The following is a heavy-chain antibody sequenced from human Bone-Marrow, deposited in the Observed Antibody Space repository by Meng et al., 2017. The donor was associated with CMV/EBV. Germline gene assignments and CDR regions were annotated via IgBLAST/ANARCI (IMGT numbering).Heavy chain of an antibody. J-gene: IGHJ6*02. CDR3: AKDIRGGPSRSSSGYYYYGMDV. CDR2: INSEGNRI. D-gene: IGHD6-6*01. CDR1: GFTFSRHW. Sequence: GESLKISCAASGFTFSRHWMNWVRQAPGKGLVWVSRINSEGNRITYADSVKGRFTISRDNAKNTLFLQMNSLRAEDTAVYYCAKDIRGGPSRSSSGYYYYGMDVWGQGTTVTVSS. V-gene: IGHV3-74*03.